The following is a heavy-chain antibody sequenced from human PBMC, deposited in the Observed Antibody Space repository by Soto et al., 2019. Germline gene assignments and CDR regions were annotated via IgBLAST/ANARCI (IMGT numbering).Heavy chain of an antibody. Sequence: EEHLAESGGGLVQPGGSLSLSCAASNFTLSNYDMNWFRQTPGKGLEWISYITTSGSTKYDVDSVKGRSTFSRDNAKNSVYLQMNGLRAEDTGIYYCARVGRIYGDYEGFFDTWGQGTLVTVSS. CDR2: ITTSGSTK. CDR1: NFTLSNYD. D-gene: IGHD4-17*01. CDR3: ARVGRIYGDYEGFFDT. J-gene: IGHJ4*02. V-gene: IGHV3-48*03.